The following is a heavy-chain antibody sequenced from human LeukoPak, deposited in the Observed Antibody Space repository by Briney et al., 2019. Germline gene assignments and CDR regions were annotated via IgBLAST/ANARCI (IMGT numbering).Heavy chain of an antibody. Sequence: GGSLRLSCVASGFIFRNYAMHWVRQAPGKGLEWVAVISYDGSNKYYADSVKGRFTISRDNSKNTLYLQMNSLRAEDTAVYYCAKGRLNFDYWGQGTLVTVSS. CDR3: AKGRLNFDY. D-gene: IGHD3-22*01. CDR2: ISYDGSNK. J-gene: IGHJ4*02. V-gene: IGHV3-30*18. CDR1: GFIFRNYA.